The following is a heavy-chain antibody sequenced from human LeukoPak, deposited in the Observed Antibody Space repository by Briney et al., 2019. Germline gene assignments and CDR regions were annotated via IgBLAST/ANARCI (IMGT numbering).Heavy chain of an antibody. CDR2: ISAYNGNK. D-gene: IGHD3-9*01. Sequence: ASVKVSCKASGYTFTSYGISWVRQAPGQGLEWMGWISAYNGNKNYEQKLQGRVTMTTDTCTSTAYMGLRSLRSDDTAVYYCARDRGLRYFDWFNYYGMDVWGQGTTVTVSS. J-gene: IGHJ6*02. CDR3: ARDRGLRYFDWFNYYGMDV. V-gene: IGHV1-18*01. CDR1: GYTFTSYG.